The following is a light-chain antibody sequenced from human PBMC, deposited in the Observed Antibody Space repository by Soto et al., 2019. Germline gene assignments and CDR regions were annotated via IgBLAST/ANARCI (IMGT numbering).Light chain of an antibody. J-gene: IGLJ1*01. CDR3: SSYTSISTLPYV. Sequence: QSALTQPASVSGSPGQSITISCTGTSSDVSDYNYVSWYQQHPGKAPKLIIYEVSNRPSGVSNRFSGSKSGNTASLTISGLQAEDEADYYCSSYTSISTLPYVFGAGTKLTVL. CDR1: SSDVSDYNY. CDR2: EVS. V-gene: IGLV2-14*01.